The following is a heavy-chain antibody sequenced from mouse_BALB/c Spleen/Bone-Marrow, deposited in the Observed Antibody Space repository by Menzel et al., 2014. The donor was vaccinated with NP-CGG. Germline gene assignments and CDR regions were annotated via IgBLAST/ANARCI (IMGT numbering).Heavy chain of an antibody. D-gene: IGHD4-1*01. Sequence: EVQLQQSGADLVKPGASVKLSCTASGFNIKDTYMHWVKQRPEQGLEWIGRIDPANGNTKYDPKFQGKATITADTSSNTAYLQLSSLTSEDTAVYYCARWEYYAMDDWGKGTLVNVS. J-gene: IGHJ4*01. CDR3: ARWEYYAMDD. CDR1: GFNIKDTY. V-gene: IGHV14-3*02. CDR2: IDPANGNT.